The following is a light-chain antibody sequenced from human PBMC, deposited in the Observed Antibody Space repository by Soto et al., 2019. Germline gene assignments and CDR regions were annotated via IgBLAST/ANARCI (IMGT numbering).Light chain of an antibody. J-gene: IGLJ1*01. CDR3: SSYAGRSMYV. CDR2: GVT. Sequence: LTQPPSASGSPGQSVTFSCTGTSSDVGTYDYVSWYQQYPGKAPKLLIYGVTRRPSGVPDRFSGSKSGNTAALTVSGLQAEDEAYYYCSSYAGRSMYVFGTGTKVT. V-gene: IGLV2-8*01. CDR1: SSDVGTYDY.